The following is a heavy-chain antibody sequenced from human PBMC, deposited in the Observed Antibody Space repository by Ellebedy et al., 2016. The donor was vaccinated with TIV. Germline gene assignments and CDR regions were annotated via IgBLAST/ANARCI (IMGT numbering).Heavy chain of an antibody. CDR2: IWYDGSNK. CDR3: ARERDIVVVHYYMDV. V-gene: IGHV3-33*01. Sequence: GESLKISXAASGFTFSSYGMHWVRQAPGKGLEWVAVIWYDGSNKYYADSVKGRFTISRDNSKNTLYLQMNSLRAEDTAVYYCARERDIVVVHYYMDVWGKGTTVTVSS. J-gene: IGHJ6*03. D-gene: IGHD2-2*01. CDR1: GFTFSSYG.